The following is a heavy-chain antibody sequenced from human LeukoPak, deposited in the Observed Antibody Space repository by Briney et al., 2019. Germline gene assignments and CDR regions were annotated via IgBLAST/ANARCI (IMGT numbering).Heavy chain of an antibody. CDR3: AREGRDGYNLRYYYGMDV. CDR1: GGSISSYY. Sequence: KPSETLSLTCTVSGGSISSYYWSWIRQPPGKGLEWIGYIYYSGSTNYNPSLKSRVTISVDTSKNQFSLKLSSVTAADTAVYYCAREGRDGYNLRYYYGMDVWGQGTTVTVSS. V-gene: IGHV4-59*01. J-gene: IGHJ6*02. CDR2: IYYSGST. D-gene: IGHD5-24*01.